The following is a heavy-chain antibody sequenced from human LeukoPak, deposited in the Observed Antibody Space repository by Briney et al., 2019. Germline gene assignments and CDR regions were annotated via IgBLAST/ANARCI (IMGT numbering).Heavy chain of an antibody. V-gene: IGHV4-4*09. CDR1: GGSVSTYY. CDR2: IHASGPT. D-gene: IGHD6-6*01. CDR3: ARHDAGIAARPFDN. J-gene: IGHJ4*02. Sequence: SETLSLTCTVSGGSVSTYYWSWIRRPPGKGLEWIAYIHASGPTNYNPSLKSRITISVDTSKNQFSLKLSSVTAADTAVYYCARHDAGIAARPFDNWGQGTLVTVSS.